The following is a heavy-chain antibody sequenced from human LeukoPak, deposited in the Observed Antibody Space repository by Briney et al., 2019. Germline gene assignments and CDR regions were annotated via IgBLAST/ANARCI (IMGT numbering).Heavy chain of an antibody. CDR3: ARDRDGYLYYFDY. V-gene: IGHV4-61*01. CDR1: GGSVSSGSYY. D-gene: IGHD5-24*01. CDR2: IYYSGST. Sequence: NPSETLSLTCTVSGGSVSSGSYYWSWIRQPPGKGLEWIGYIYYSGSTNYNPSLKSRVTISVDTSKNQFSLKLSSVTAADTAVYYCARDRDGYLYYFDYWGQGTLVTVSS. J-gene: IGHJ4*02.